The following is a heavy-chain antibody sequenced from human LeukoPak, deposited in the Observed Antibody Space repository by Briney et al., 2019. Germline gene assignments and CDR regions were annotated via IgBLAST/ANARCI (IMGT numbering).Heavy chain of an antibody. CDR2: IYYSGST. J-gene: IGHJ4*02. V-gene: IGHV4-59*01. CDR3: ARGGGDYKY. D-gene: IGHD4-17*01. CDR1: GGSISSYY. Sequence: SETLSLTCTVSGGSISSYYWSWIRQPPGKGLEWIGYIYYSGSTNYNPSLKSRVTISVDTSKNQFSLKLSSVTAADTAVYYCARGGGDYKYWGQGTLVTVSS.